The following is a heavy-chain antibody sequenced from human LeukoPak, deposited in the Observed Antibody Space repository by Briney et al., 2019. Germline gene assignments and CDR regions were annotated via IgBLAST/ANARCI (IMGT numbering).Heavy chain of an antibody. J-gene: IGHJ4*02. CDR2: ISSSSSTI. V-gene: IGHV3-48*04. D-gene: IGHD2-2*01. CDR1: GFTYSSYS. Sequence: GGSLRLSCAASGFTYSSYSMNWVRQAPGKGLEWVSYISSSSSTIYYADSVKGRFTISRDNAKNSLYLQMNSLRAKDTAVYYCASYCSSTSCPLDYWGQGTLVTFSS. CDR3: ASYCSSTSCPLDY.